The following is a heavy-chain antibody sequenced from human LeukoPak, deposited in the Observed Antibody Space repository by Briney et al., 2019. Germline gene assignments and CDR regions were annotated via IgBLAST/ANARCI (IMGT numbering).Heavy chain of an antibody. V-gene: IGHV3-7*01. D-gene: IGHD2-15*01. CDR3: ARGADGVSSNSRGWFDP. Sequence: GGSLRLSCAASGFTFSSYWMSWVRQAPGKGLEWVANIKQDGSEKYYVDSVKGRFTISRDNAKNSLYLQMNSLRAEDTAVYSCARGADGVSSNSRGWFDPWGQGTLITVSS. CDR1: GFTFSSYW. J-gene: IGHJ5*02. CDR2: IKQDGSEK.